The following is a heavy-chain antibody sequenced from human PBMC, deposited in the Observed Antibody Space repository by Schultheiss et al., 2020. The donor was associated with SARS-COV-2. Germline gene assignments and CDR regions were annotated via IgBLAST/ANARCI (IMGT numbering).Heavy chain of an antibody. CDR1: GFPVSSNY. Sequence: GGSLRLSCAASGFPVSSNYMTWVRQAPGKGLEWVSSISSSSSTIYYADSVKGRFTISRDNAKNSLYLQMNSLRAEDTAVYYCAKASKRYSSSWYGSGGEFDPWGQGTLVTVSS. J-gene: IGHJ5*02. D-gene: IGHD6-13*01. CDR3: AKASKRYSSSWYGSGGEFDP. V-gene: IGHV3-48*01. CDR2: ISSSSSTI.